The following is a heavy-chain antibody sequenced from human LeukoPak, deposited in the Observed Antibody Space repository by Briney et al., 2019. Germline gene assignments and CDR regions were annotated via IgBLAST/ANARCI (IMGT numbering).Heavy chain of an antibody. CDR1: GFTFSSCA. CDR2: ISYDGSNK. D-gene: IGHD6-19*01. CDR3: ASYSSGWQNDY. J-gene: IGHJ4*02. V-gene: IGHV3-30-3*01. Sequence: GGSLRLSCAASGFTFSSCAMHWVRQAPGKGLEWVAVISYDGSNKYYADSVKGRFTISRDNSKNTLYLQMNSLRAEDTAVYYCASYSSGWQNDYWGQGTLVTVSS.